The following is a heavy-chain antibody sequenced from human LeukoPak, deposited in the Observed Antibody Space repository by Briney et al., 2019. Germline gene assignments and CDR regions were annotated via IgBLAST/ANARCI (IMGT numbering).Heavy chain of an antibody. CDR3: ARGFGGYNFD. J-gene: IGHJ4*02. D-gene: IGHD5-24*01. CDR2: IYTSGST. Sequence: SETLSLTCTVSGGSTSSGSYYWSWIRQPAGKGLEWIGRIYTSGSTNYNPSLKSRVTISVDTSKNQFSLKLSSVTAADTAVYYCARGFGGYNFDWGQGTLVTVSS. V-gene: IGHV4-61*02. CDR1: GGSTSSGSYY.